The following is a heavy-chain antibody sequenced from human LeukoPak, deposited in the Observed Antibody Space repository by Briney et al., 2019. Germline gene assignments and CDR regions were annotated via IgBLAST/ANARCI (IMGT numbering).Heavy chain of an antibody. V-gene: IGHV3-23*01. CDR1: GFTFSSYA. J-gene: IGHJ4*02. Sequence: PGGSLRLSCAASGFTFSSYAMSWVRQAPGKGLEWVSAISGSGGSTYYADSVKGRFTNSRDNSKNTLYLQMNSLRAEDTAVYYCAKTEPGSYGPNYFDYWGQGTLVTVSS. D-gene: IGHD5-18*01. CDR3: AKTEPGSYGPNYFDY. CDR2: ISGSGGST.